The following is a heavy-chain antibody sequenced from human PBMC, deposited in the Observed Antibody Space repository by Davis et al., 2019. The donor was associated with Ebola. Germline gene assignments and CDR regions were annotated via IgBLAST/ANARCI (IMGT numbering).Heavy chain of an antibody. D-gene: IGHD1-26*01. CDR1: GYTFTSYG. CDR2: ISAYNGKT. CDR3: ARTSIVGTTTTASDI. J-gene: IGHJ3*02. Sequence: ASVKVSCKTFGYTFTSYGITWVRQAPGQGLEWMGWISAYNGKTSYAQNFQDRVTMTTDTSTGTAYMELRSLRSDDTAVYFCARTSIVGTTTTASDIWGQGTKVTVSS. V-gene: IGHV1-18*01.